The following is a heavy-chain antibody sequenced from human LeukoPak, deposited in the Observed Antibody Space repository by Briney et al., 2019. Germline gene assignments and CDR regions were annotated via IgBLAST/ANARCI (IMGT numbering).Heavy chain of an antibody. D-gene: IGHD3-22*01. J-gene: IGHJ4*02. CDR2: ISYDGSNK. CDR3: ARDGMDYDGSGYIGFDY. CDR1: GFTFSSYA. Sequence: GGSLRLSCAASGFTFSSYAMHWVRQAPGKGLEWVAVISYDGSNKYYADSVKGRFTISRDNSKNTLYLQMNSLRAEDTAVYYCARDGMDYDGSGYIGFDYWGQGTLVTVSS. V-gene: IGHV3-30-3*01.